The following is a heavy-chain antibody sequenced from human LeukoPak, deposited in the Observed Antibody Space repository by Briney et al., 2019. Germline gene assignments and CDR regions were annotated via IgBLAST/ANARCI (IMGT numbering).Heavy chain of an antibody. D-gene: IGHD2-2*01. J-gene: IGHJ3*02. V-gene: IGHV3-21*01. CDR3: ATDIVVVPAASVAFDI. CDR2: ISSSSSYI. Sequence: PGGSLRLSCAASGLTFSSYSMNWVRQAPGKGLEWVSSISSSSSYIYYADSVKGRFTISRDNAKNSLYLQMNSLRAEDTAVYYCATDIVVVPAASVAFDIWGQGTMVTVSS. CDR1: GLTFSSYS.